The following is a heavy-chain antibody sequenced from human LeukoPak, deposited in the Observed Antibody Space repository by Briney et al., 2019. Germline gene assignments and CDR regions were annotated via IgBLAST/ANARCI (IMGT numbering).Heavy chain of an antibody. J-gene: IGHJ6*03. CDR3: ARGDWGSPDYYYMDV. Sequence: SETLSLTCTVSGGSISSYYWSWIRQPPGKGLEWIGYIYYSGSTNYNPSLKSRVTIPVDTSKNQFSLKLSSVTAVDTAVYYCARGDWGSPDYYYMDVWGKGTTVTISS. V-gene: IGHV4-59*12. CDR1: GGSISSYY. D-gene: IGHD7-27*01. CDR2: IYYSGST.